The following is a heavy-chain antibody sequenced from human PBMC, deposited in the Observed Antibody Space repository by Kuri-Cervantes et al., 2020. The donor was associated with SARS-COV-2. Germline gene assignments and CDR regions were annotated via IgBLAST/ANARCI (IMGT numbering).Heavy chain of an antibody. V-gene: IGHV3-30-3*01. J-gene: IGHJ6*02. CDR2: ISFDGDKT. D-gene: IGHD1-14*01. CDR3: ARDRETTWYYGMDV. Sequence: GESLKISCKASGFRFGIHAMHWVRQAPGKGLERLSFISFDGDKTYYADSVRGRFTISRDNSENTVSLQMNSLRPEDTAVYYCARDRETTWYYGMDVWGQGTTVTVSS. CDR1: GFRFGIHA.